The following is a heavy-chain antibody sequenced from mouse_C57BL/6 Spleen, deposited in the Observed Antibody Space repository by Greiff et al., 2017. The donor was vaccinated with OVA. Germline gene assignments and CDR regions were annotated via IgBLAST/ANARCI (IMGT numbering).Heavy chain of an antibody. CDR1: GYSITSGYS. CDR2: LSYDGSN. J-gene: IGHJ2*01. V-gene: IGHV3-6*01. Sequence: VQLKESGPGLVKPSQSLSLTCSVTGYSITSGYSWNWIRQFPGNKLEWMGYLSYDGSNNYNPSLKNANSITRDTSKNQLFLKLNSVTTEYTATYYGARGWTYGYFDYWGQGTTLTVSS. CDR3: ARGWTYGYFDY. D-gene: IGHD1-1*01.